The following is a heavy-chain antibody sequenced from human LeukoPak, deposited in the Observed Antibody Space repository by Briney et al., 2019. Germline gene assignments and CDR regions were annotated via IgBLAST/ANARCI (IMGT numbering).Heavy chain of an antibody. V-gene: IGHV1-8*01. CDR2: MSASSGNT. CDR1: GYTFINYD. D-gene: IGHD2-21*02. CDR3: ARTPPKGDIDY. Sequence: ASVKVSCKASGYTFINYDINWVRQATGQGLEWPGWMSASSGNTGYAQKFQGRVSMTRATSISTAYLELSSLTFEDTAVYYCARTPPKGDIDYWGQGTLVTVSS. J-gene: IGHJ4*02.